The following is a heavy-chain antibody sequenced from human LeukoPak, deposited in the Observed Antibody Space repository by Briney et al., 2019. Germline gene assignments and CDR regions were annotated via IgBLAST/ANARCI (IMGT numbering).Heavy chain of an antibody. CDR1: GFTFSSYS. Sequence: PGGALRLSCAASGFTFSSYSMNWVRQAPGKGLEWVSSISSSSSYIYYADLEKGRFTISRDKAKNSLYLQMNSLRAEDTAVYYCAREGDYGDYWGQGTLVTVSS. CDR2: ISSSSSYI. CDR3: AREGDYGDY. J-gene: IGHJ4*02. V-gene: IGHV3-21*01.